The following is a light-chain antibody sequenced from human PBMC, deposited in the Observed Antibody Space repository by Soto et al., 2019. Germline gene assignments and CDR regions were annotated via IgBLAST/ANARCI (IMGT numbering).Light chain of an antibody. V-gene: IGKV3-15*01. CDR2: GSS. J-gene: IGKJ2*01. CDR1: ESLTNN. CDR3: QQYNYWPYT. Sequence: EMVMTQSPATLSVSPGERATLSCRATESLTNNLAWYQQRPGQAPRLLIYGSSTRATGIPARFSGTGSGTEFTLTITSLQSEDFAVYYCQQYNYWPYTFGQGTKVDIK.